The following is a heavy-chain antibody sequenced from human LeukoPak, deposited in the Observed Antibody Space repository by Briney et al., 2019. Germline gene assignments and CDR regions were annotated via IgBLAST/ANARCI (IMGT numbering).Heavy chain of an antibody. Sequence: PGGSLRLSCAASGFTFSSYSMNWVRQAPGKGLEWVSYISSSSSTIYYADSVKGRFTISRDNSKNTLYLQMNSLRAEDTAVYYCAKDPDCTSGICYTFFDYWGQGTLVTVSS. CDR1: GFTFSSYS. CDR2: ISSSSSTI. CDR3: AKDPDCTSGICYTFFDY. D-gene: IGHD2-8*01. J-gene: IGHJ4*02. V-gene: IGHV3-48*01.